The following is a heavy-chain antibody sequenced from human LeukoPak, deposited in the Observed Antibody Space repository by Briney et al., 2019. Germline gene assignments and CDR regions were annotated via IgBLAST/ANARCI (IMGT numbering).Heavy chain of an antibody. CDR1: GFTFSSYS. D-gene: IGHD5-18*01. Sequence: AGGSLRLSCAASGFTFSSYSMNWVRQAPGKGLEWVSSISSSSYIYYADSVKGRFTISRDNAKNSLYLQMNSLRAEDTAVYYCARDGRGGYSYGYINYYGMDVWGKGTTVTVSS. CDR2: ISSSSYI. CDR3: ARDGRGGYSYGYINYYGMDV. J-gene: IGHJ6*04. V-gene: IGHV3-21*01.